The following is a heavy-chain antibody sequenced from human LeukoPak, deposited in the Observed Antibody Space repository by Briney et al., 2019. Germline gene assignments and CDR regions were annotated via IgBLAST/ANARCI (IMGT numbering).Heavy chain of an antibody. CDR3: ARDPCSGGSCYRNFDY. Sequence: GGSLRLSCAASGFTFSSYAMHWVRQAPGKGLEWVAVISYDGSNKYYADSVKGRFTISRDNSKNTLYLQMNSLTADDTAVYYCARDPCSGGSCYRNFDYWGQGTLVTVSS. V-gene: IGHV3-30-3*01. CDR2: ISYDGSNK. D-gene: IGHD2-15*01. J-gene: IGHJ4*02. CDR1: GFTFSSYA.